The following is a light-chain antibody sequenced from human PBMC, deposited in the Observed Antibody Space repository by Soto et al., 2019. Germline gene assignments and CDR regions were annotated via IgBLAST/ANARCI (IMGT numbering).Light chain of an antibody. V-gene: IGKV1-39*01. CDR3: QQSYSTLMYT. J-gene: IGKJ2*01. CDR2: AAS. Sequence: DSQMTQSPSSLSASVGDRFTITCRASQSISSYLNWYQQKPGKATKLLIYAASSLQSGVPSRFSGSGSGTDFPRTSSSLQPDGFATYYCQQSYSTLMYTFGQGTKLEIK. CDR1: QSISSY.